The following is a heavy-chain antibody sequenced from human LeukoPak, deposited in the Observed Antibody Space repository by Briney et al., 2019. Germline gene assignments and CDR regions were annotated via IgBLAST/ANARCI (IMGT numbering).Heavy chain of an antibody. CDR2: IYYSGST. Sequence: SETLSLTCTVSGGSISSGGYYWSWIRQHPGRGLEWIGYIYYSGSTYYNPSLKSRVTISVDTSKNQFSLKLSSVTAADTAVYYCARALLRGYSSSWYVDPWGQGTLVTVSS. D-gene: IGHD6-13*01. J-gene: IGHJ5*02. CDR3: ARALLRGYSSSWYVDP. CDR1: GGSISSGGYY. V-gene: IGHV4-31*03.